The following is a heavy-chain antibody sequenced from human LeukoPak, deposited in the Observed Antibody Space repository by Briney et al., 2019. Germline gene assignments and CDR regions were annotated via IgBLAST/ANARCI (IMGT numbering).Heavy chain of an antibody. D-gene: IGHD6-6*01. CDR1: GFTFSHHG. CDR2: ISSSSSYI. J-gene: IGHJ4*02. Sequence: PGGSLRLSCAASGFTFSHHGMNWVRQAPGKGLEWVSSISSSSSYIYYADSVKGRFTISRDNAKNSLYLQMNSLRAEDTAVYYCARAISSSAGLDYWGQGTLVTVSS. V-gene: IGHV3-21*01. CDR3: ARAISSSAGLDY.